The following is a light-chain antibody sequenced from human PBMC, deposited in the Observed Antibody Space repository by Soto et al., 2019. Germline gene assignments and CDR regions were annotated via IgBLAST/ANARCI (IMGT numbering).Light chain of an antibody. CDR2: DAS. CDR3: QQYKSYPMYT. CDR1: QSISNW. V-gene: IGKV1-5*01. Sequence: DIQMTQSPSTLSASVGDRVTITCRASQSISNWLAWYQQKPGKAPKFLIYDASSLESGVPSRFRGGGSGTEFTLTISSLQTDDFATYYCQQYKSYPMYTFGQGTKREIK. J-gene: IGKJ2*01.